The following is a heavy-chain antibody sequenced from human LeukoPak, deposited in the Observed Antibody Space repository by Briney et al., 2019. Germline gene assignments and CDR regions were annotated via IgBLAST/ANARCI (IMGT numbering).Heavy chain of an antibody. CDR3: ARASGSYPYDAFDI. CDR2: IYYGGST. J-gene: IGHJ3*02. CDR1: GGSISSYY. Sequence: PSETLSLTCTVSGGSISSYYWSWIRQPPGKGLEWIGYIYYGGSTNYNPSLKSRVTISVDTSKNQFSLKLSSVTAADTAVYYCARASGSYPYDAFDIWGQGTMVTVSS. V-gene: IGHV4-59*01. D-gene: IGHD1-26*01.